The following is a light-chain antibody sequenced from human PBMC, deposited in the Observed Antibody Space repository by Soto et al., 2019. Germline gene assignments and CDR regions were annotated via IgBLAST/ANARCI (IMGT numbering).Light chain of an antibody. Sequence: QSVLTQTASVSGSPGQSITISCTGTSSGVGSYDYVSWYQHHAGKAPKLMIYEVSIQSSGVSNRFSASKSGNTASLTISGLQAEDEADYYCCSYATSSTFGFGTGTKSPS. CDR2: EVS. CDR1: SSGVGSYDY. CDR3: CSYATSSTFG. J-gene: IGLJ1*01. V-gene: IGLV2-14*01.